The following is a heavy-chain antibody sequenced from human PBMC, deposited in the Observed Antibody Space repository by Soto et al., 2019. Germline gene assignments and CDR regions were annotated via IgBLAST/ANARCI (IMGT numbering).Heavy chain of an antibody. Sequence: GGSLRLSCAASGFTFSNYWMAWVRQAPGKGLEWVANIKQDGSETNFVDSVKGRFTISRDNAKNSLHLQMNSLRAEDTAVYYCARALVHGGDFWGQGTLVTVSS. J-gene: IGHJ4*02. CDR3: ARALVHGGDF. CDR2: IKQDGSET. D-gene: IGHD3-10*01. CDR1: GFTFSNYW. V-gene: IGHV3-7*01.